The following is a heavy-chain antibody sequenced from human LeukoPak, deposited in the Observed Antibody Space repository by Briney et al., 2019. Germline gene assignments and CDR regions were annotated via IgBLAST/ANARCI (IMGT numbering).Heavy chain of an antibody. Sequence: SVKVSCKASGYTFTSYDINWVRQAPGQGLEWMGRIIPILGIVNYAQKFQGRVSITANKSTSTAYMELSSLRSEDTAVYYCARAAFDDSSAYYSDYWGQGTLVTVSS. J-gene: IGHJ4*02. CDR3: ARAAFDDSSAYYSDY. CDR1: GYTFTSYD. V-gene: IGHV1-69*04. CDR2: IIPILGIV. D-gene: IGHD3-22*01.